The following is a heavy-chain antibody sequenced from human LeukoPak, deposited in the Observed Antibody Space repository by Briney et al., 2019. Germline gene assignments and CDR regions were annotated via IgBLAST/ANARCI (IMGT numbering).Heavy chain of an antibody. V-gene: IGHV3-15*01. Sequence: PGGSLRLSCAASGFTFDSYAMSWVRQAPGKGLEWVGHIKSKTDGGTTDYPAPVKDRFTISRDDSRNTLYLQMNSLKTEDTAVYYCVTEFYGSYNFWGRGILVTVSS. CDR2: IKSKTDGGTT. D-gene: IGHD1-26*01. CDR1: GFTFDSYA. J-gene: IGHJ4*02. CDR3: VTEFYGSYNF.